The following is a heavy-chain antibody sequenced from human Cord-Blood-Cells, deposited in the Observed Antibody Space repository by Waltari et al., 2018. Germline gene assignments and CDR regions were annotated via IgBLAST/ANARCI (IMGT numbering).Heavy chain of an antibody. CDR2: IIPICGTA. CDR3: ARATIFGVVIIDY. J-gene: IGHJ4*02. CDR1: GGTLSRYA. D-gene: IGHD3-3*01. V-gene: IGHV1-69*01. Sequence: QVQLVQSGAEVKKPGSSVKVSRKASGGTLSRYAISWVRQAPGQGPERMGGIIPICGTANHAQKFQGRVTITADESTSTAYMELSSLRSEDTAVYYCARATIFGVVIIDYWGQGTLVTVSS.